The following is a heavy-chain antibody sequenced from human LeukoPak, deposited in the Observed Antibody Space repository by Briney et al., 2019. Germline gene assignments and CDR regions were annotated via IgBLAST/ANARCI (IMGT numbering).Heavy chain of an antibody. CDR3: ARDGGRRVVPADNYYYYGMDV. CDR1: GYTFTSYG. CDR2: ISAYNGNT. V-gene: IGHV1-18*01. D-gene: IGHD2-2*01. Sequence: ASVKVSCKASGYTFTSYGISWVRQAPGQGLEWMGWISAYNGNTNYAQKLQGRVTMTTDTSTSTAYMELRSLRSDDTAVYYCARDGGRRVVPADNYYYYGMDVWGQGTTVTVSS. J-gene: IGHJ6*02.